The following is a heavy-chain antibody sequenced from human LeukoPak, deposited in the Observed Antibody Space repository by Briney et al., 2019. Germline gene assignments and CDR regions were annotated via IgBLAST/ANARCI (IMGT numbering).Heavy chain of an antibody. CDR3: SSQISRGGN. V-gene: IGHV3-74*01. J-gene: IGHJ4*02. CDR2: ITPDGSST. CDR1: GFSFSTYW. Sequence: GGSLRLSCAASGFSFSTYWMHWVRQVPGKGPEWVSHITPDGSSTNYADSVKGRFTISRDNAKNTLYLQMNSLRAEDTAVYYCSSQISRGGNWGQGTLSPSPQ. D-gene: IGHD3-16*01.